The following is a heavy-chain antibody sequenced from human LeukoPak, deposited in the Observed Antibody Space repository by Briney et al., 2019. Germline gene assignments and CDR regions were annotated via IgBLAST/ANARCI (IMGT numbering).Heavy chain of an antibody. V-gene: IGHV3-7*01. Sequence: GGSLRLSCAASGFTFSSYWMSWVRQAPGKGLEWVANIKQDGSEKYYVDSVKGRFTISRDNAKNSLYLQMNSLRAEDTAVYYCARSRPVITFGGVPCYFDYWGQGTLVTVSS. J-gene: IGHJ4*02. CDR1: GFTFSSYW. CDR3: ARSRPVITFGGVPCYFDY. D-gene: IGHD3-16*01. CDR2: IKQDGSEK.